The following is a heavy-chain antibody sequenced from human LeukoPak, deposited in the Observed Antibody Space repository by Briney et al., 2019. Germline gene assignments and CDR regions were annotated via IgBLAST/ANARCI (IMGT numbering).Heavy chain of an antibody. CDR2: VWYDGSNK. CDR1: GFTFSSYS. V-gene: IGHV3-33*08. J-gene: IGHJ4*02. Sequence: GGSLRLSCAASGFTFSSYSMHWVRQAPGKGLEWVAVVWYDGSNKYYADSVKGRFIISRDNSKTTLYLQMNSLRVEDTAVYFCARDKAGNYDSSGDFDYWGQGTLVTVSS. CDR3: ARDKAGNYDSSGDFDY. D-gene: IGHD3-22*01.